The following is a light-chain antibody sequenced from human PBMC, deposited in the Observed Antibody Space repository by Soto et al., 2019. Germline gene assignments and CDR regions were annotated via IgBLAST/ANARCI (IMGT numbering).Light chain of an antibody. Sequence: QSVPTQPPSASGTPGQRVTITCYGDNSNIASNSVNWYQQLPGTAPKLLIYSDNRRPSGVPDRFSASKSGASAFLTISGLQSDDEADYYCSSWERSLDNWMFGGGTKLTVL. CDR1: NSNIASNS. J-gene: IGLJ3*02. V-gene: IGLV1-44*01. CDR3: SSWERSLDNWM. CDR2: SDN.